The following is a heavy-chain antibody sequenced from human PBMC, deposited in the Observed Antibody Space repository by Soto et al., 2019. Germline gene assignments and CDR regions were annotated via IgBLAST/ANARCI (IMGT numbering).Heavy chain of an antibody. CDR2: INTYNGNT. J-gene: IGHJ6*01. D-gene: IGHD3-16*01. V-gene: IGHV1-18*01. CDR1: GYTFTRYG. CDR3: AMVDVYVTPSPQDV. Sequence: QVQLVQSGAEVKNPGASVKVSCKASGYTFTRYGIGWARQAPGQGLEWMGWINTYNGNTNYAQNVPGRVTLTTDTSTSTAYMELRSLRSNDTAIYYCAMVDVYVTPSPQDVW.